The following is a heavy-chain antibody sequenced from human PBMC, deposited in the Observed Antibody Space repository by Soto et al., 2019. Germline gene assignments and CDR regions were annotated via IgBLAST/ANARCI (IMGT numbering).Heavy chain of an antibody. CDR2: MNPNSGNT. Sequence: ASVKVSCKASGYTFTSYDINWVRQATGQGLEWMGWMNPNSGNTGYAQKFQGRVTMTRNTSISTAYMELSSLRAEDTAVYYCARGPPSDYGDYYFDYWGQGTLVTVSS. D-gene: IGHD4-17*01. CDR1: GYTFTSYD. V-gene: IGHV1-8*01. J-gene: IGHJ4*02. CDR3: ARGPPSDYGDYYFDY.